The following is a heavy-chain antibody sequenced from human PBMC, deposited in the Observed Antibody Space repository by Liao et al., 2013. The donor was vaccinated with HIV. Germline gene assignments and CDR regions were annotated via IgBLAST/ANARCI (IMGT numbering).Heavy chain of an antibody. CDR2: INYSGRT. CDR3: ARDHRTIFGVVIGNDAFDI. CDR1: GGSITSSNYY. J-gene: IGHJ3*02. Sequence: QLQLQESGPGLVKPSETLSLTCTVSGGSITSSNYYWGWIRQSPGKGLEWIGNINYSGRTYYNPSLKSRVTISLDTSKHQFSLRLKSVTAADTAVYYCARDHRTIFGVVIGNDAFDIWGQGTMVTVSS. V-gene: IGHV4-39*07. D-gene: IGHD3-3*01.